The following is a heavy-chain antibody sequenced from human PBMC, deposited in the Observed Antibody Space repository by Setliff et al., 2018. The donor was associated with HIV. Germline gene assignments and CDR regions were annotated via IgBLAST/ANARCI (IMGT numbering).Heavy chain of an antibody. V-gene: IGHV3-49*04. J-gene: IGHJ4*02. CDR3: AKGGYGGAYYVAGY. CDR2: IRSKAYGGTT. D-gene: IGHD1-26*01. Sequence: GGSLRLSCTASGFTFGDYAMSWVRQAPGKGLEWVGFIRSKAYGGTTEYAASVKGRYTISRDESKSIAYLQMNSLGTGDTAMYYCAKGGYGGAYYVAGYWGQGTLVTVSS. CDR1: GFTFGDYA.